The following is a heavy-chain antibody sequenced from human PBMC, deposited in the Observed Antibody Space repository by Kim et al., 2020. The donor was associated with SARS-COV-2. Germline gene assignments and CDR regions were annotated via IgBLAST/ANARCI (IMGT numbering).Heavy chain of an antibody. D-gene: IGHD3-9*01. CDR2: ISYDGSNK. CDR3: ARDPTLRYFDWLPHYYYYGMDV. J-gene: IGHJ6*02. CDR1: GFTFSSYA. V-gene: IGHV3-30*04. Sequence: GSLRLSCAASGFTFSSYAMHWVRQAPGKGLEWVAVISYDGSNKYYADSVKGRFTISRDNSKNTLYLQMNSLRAEDTAVYYCARDPTLRYFDWLPHYYYYGMDVWGQGTTVTVSS.